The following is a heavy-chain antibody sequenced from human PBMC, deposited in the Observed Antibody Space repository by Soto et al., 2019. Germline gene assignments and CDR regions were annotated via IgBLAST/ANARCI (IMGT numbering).Heavy chain of an antibody. D-gene: IGHD5-12*01. V-gene: IGHV3-30*18. CDR3: AKGSRDGYNSNWFDP. CDR1: GFTFRSYG. CDR2: ISHDGSNK. Sequence: QVQLVESGGGVVQPGRSLRLSCAVSGFTFRSYGMHWVRQAPGKGLEWVAVISHDGSNKYYAASVKGRFTISRDNSKNTLYVQMNSLRAEDTAVYYCAKGSRDGYNSNWFDPWGQGTLVTVSS. J-gene: IGHJ5*02.